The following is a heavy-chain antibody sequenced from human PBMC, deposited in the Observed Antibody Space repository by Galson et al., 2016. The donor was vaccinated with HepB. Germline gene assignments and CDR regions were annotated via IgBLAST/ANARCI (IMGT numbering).Heavy chain of an antibody. CDR2: IYYSGST. CDR1: GGSISSSSYC. V-gene: IGHV4-39*01. J-gene: IGHJ4*02. Sequence: SETLSLTCDVSGGSISSSSYCWGWIRQPPGKGLEWIGSIYYSGSTYYNPSLMSRVTISVDTSKNQFSLRLSSATAADTAVYYCARHEYTFFMIRGVILQTFDIWGQGTLVTVFS. CDR3: ARHEYTFFMIRGVILQTFDI. D-gene: IGHD3-10*01.